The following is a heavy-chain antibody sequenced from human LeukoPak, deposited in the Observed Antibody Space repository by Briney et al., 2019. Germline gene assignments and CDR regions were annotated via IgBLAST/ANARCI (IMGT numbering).Heavy chain of an antibody. J-gene: IGHJ4*02. CDR3: ASEPLWFGESTQTDY. D-gene: IGHD3-10*01. CDR2: INPNSGGT. V-gene: IGHV1-2*02. CDR1: GYTFTGYY. Sequence: GASVKVSCKASGYTFTGYYTHWVRQAPGQGLEWMGWINPNSGGTNYAQKFQGRVTMTRDTSISTAYMELSRLRSDDTAVYYCASEPLWFGESTQTDYWGQGTLVTVSS.